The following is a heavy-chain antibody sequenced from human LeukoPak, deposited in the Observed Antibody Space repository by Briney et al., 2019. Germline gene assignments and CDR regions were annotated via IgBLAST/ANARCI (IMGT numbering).Heavy chain of an antibody. CDR3: ARVPQAEYGDYPHYYYGMDV. CDR2: ISSSSSTI. J-gene: IGHJ6*02. Sequence: PGGSLRLSCAASGFTFSSYSMNWVRQAPGKGLEWVSYISSSSSTIYYADSVKGRFTISRDNAKNSLYLQMNSLRAEDTAVYYCARVPQAEYGDYPHYYYGMDVWGQGTTVTVSS. CDR1: GFTFSSYS. V-gene: IGHV3-48*04. D-gene: IGHD4-17*01.